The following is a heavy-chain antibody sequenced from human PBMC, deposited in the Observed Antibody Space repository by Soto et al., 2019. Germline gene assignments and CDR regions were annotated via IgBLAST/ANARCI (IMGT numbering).Heavy chain of an antibody. D-gene: IGHD2-2*01. CDR1: GYTFTNSG. CDR2: INTDNGNT. CDR3: ATQRRYQLPSTGVFKT. V-gene: IGHV1-18*01. J-gene: IGHJ3*01. Sequence: ASVKVSCKASGYTFTNSGIIWVRQAPGQGLEWLGWINTDNGNTNYAQHLQGRVTLTTDTSTSTAYMDLRSLRSDDTAVYYCATQRRYQLPSTGVFKTWGQDTMVTV.